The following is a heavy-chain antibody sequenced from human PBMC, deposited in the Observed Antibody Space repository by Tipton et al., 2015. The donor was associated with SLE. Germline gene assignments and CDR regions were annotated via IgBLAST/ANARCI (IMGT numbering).Heavy chain of an antibody. D-gene: IGHD1-26*01. Sequence: TLSLTCTVSGGSISSHYWSWIRQPPGKGLEWIGDIYYSGSTNYNPSLQSRVTISVDTSKNQFSLKLSSVTAADTAVYYCARDLGGSYPAFDYWGQGTLVTVSS. CDR1: GGSISSHY. CDR3: ARDLGGSYPAFDY. V-gene: IGHV4-59*11. CDR2: IYYSGST. J-gene: IGHJ4*02.